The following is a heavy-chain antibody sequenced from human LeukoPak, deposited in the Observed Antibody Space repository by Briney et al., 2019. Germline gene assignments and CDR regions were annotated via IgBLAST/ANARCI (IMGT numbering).Heavy chain of an antibody. CDR2: ISDSGKT. CDR1: GFTLSSYD. V-gene: IGHV3-23*01. D-gene: IGHD2-21*01. CDR3: AKAPVTTCRGAYCYQFDY. J-gene: IGHJ4*02. Sequence: PGVSLRLSCAASGFTLSSYDMSWVPPAPGKGLEWVSDISDSGKTYHANFVKGRITISRDSSKNTLFLQMNRLRPEDGAVYYCAKAPVTTCRGAYCYQFDYWGQGTLVTVSS.